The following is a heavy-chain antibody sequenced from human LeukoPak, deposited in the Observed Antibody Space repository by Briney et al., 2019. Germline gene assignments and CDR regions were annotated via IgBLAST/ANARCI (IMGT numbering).Heavy chain of an antibody. V-gene: IGHV3-23*01. CDR3: ARDNDWAFDF. CDR2: ISRAGDST. D-gene: IGHD3-9*01. CDR1: GFTFGSYS. J-gene: IGHJ4*02. Sequence: GGSLRLSCAASGFTFGSYSLSWVRQPPGKGLEWVSAISRAGDSTYYTDSVKGRFTISRDNAKNSLYLQMNSLRDEDTAVYYCARDNDWAFDFWGQGTLVTVSS.